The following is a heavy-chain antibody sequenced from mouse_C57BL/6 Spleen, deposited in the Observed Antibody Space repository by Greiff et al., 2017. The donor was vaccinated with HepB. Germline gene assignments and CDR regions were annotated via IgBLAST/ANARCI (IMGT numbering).Heavy chain of an antibody. CDR1: GYTFTSYW. V-gene: IGHV1-72*01. D-gene: IGHD1-2*01. CDR3: ARETTTAPFAY. Sequence: QVQLQQPGAELVKPGASVKLSCKASGYTFTSYWMHWVKQRPGRGLEWIGRIDPYSGGTKYNEKFKSKATLTVDKPSSTAYMQLSSLTSEDSAVYYCARETTTAPFAYWGQGTLVTVSA. J-gene: IGHJ3*01. CDR2: IDPYSGGT.